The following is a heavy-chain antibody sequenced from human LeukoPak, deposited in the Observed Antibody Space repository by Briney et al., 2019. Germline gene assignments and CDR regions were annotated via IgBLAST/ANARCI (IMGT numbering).Heavy chain of an antibody. CDR1: GGSISSYY. J-gene: IGHJ4*02. V-gene: IGHV4-59*01. D-gene: IGHD6-13*01. Sequence: SETLSLTCTVSGGSISSYYWSWIRQPPGKGLEWIGYIYYSGSTNYNPSLKSRVTISVDTSKNQFSLKLSSVTAADTAVYYCARDLGHSSSLGFIDYWGQGTLVTVSS. CDR3: ARDLGHSSSLGFIDY. CDR2: IYYSGST.